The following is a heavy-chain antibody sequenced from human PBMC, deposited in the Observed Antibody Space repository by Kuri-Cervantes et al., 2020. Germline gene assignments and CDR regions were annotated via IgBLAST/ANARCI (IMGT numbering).Heavy chain of an antibody. CDR1: GYTFSNYY. Sequence: ASVKVSCKASGYTFSNYYMHWVRPAPGQGLEWMGIINPSGGRASYTQNFQGRVTMTRDTSISTAYMELSRLRSDDTAVYYCASGIAGGGMDVWGQGTTVTVSS. CDR3: ASGIAGGGMDV. CDR2: INPSGGRA. J-gene: IGHJ6*02. V-gene: IGHV1-46*01. D-gene: IGHD6-13*01.